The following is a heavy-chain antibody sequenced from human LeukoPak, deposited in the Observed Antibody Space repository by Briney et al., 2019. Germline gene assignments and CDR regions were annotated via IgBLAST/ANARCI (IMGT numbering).Heavy chain of an antibody. Sequence: GGSLRLSCAASGFTFSSYGMHGVRQAPGKGLEWVAVISYDGSNKYYADSVKGRFTISRDNSKNTLYLQMKSLRAEDTAVYYCAKGGGYEPQYYYYYLDVWGKGTTVTISS. CDR1: GFTFSSYG. J-gene: IGHJ6*03. V-gene: IGHV3-30*18. D-gene: IGHD5-12*01. CDR2: ISYDGSNK. CDR3: AKGGGYEPQYYYYYLDV.